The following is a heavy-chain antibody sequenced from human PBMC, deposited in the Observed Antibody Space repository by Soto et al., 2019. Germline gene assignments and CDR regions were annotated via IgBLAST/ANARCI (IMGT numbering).Heavy chain of an antibody. V-gene: IGHV1-8*01. CDR3: ATSGGGWYLY. CDR1: GYTFSSYD. CDR2: LNPNSGDT. D-gene: IGHD6-19*01. Sequence: ASVKISCKASGYTFSSYDINWVRQATGQGLEWMGWLNPNSGDTGYAQKFQGRVTLTRNTSINTAYIELSSLTSDDTAVYYCATSGGGWYLYWGRG. J-gene: IGHJ4*02.